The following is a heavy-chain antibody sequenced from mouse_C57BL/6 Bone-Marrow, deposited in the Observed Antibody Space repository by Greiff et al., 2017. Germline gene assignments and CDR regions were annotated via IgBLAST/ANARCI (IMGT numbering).Heavy chain of an antibody. D-gene: IGHD1-1*01. J-gene: IGHJ1*03. CDR3: TTYGSSLWYFDV. Sequence: EVQLQQSGAELVRPGASVKLSCTASGFNIKDDNMHWVKQRPEQGLEWIGWIDPENGDTEYASKFQGKATITADTSSNTAYLQLSSLTSEDTAVYFCTTYGSSLWYFDVWGTGTTVTVSS. V-gene: IGHV14-4*01. CDR1: GFNIKDDN. CDR2: IDPENGDT.